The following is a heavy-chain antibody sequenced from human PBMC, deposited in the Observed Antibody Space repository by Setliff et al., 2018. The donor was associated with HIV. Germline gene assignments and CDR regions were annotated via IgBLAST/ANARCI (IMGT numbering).Heavy chain of an antibody. D-gene: IGHD3-3*01. Sequence: SETLSLTCAVYGGSFSGYYWSWIRQPPGKGLEWIGEINHSGSTYCNPSLKSRVAISVDTSKNQFSLKLSSVTAADTAVYYCARTSEYDFGLTKYLDYWGQGTLVTVSS. J-gene: IGHJ4*02. CDR2: INHSGST. V-gene: IGHV4-34*01. CDR3: ARTSEYDFGLTKYLDY. CDR1: GGSFSGYY.